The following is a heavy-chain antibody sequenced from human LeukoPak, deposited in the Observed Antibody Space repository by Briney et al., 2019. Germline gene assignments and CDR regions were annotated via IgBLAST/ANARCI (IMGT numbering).Heavy chain of an antibody. Sequence: GGSLRLSCAASGFTFSRYSMNWVRQAPGKGLEWVSYISRSSSTIHYADSVKGRFTISRDNAKSSLFLQMNSLRAEDTAVYYCARGVRRFLEWVSMDVWGKGTTVTVSS. J-gene: IGHJ6*03. CDR2: ISRSSSTI. CDR1: GFTFSRYS. D-gene: IGHD3-3*01. CDR3: ARGVRRFLEWVSMDV. V-gene: IGHV3-48*04.